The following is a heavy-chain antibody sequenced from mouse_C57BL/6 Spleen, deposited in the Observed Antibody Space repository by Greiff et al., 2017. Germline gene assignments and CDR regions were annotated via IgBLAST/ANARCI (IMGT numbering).Heavy chain of an antibody. Sequence: QVQLQQSGPELVKPGASVKISCKASGYTFTDYYINWVKQRPGQGLEWIGWIFPGSGSTSYNEKFKGKATFTVVKSSSTAYMLLSSLTSDDSAVYFGAREGYEYDEETWFAYWGQGTLVTVSA. CDR3: AREGYEYDEETWFAY. CDR2: IFPGSGST. D-gene: IGHD2-4*01. CDR1: GYTFTDYY. V-gene: IGHV1-75*01. J-gene: IGHJ3*01.